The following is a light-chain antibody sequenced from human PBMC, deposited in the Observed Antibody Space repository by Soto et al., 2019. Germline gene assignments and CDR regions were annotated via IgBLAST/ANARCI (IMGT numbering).Light chain of an antibody. CDR2: EVN. Sequence: QSALTQPASVSGSPGQSITISCTGTSSDVGGYGYVSWYQHHPGKAPKLIIYEVNNQPSGVSHRSSGSKSGNTASLTISGLRAEDEDDYYGTSYTAISTLIFGGGTKLTVL. V-gene: IGLV2-14*01. CDR3: TSYTAISTLI. CDR1: SSDVGGYGY. J-gene: IGLJ2*01.